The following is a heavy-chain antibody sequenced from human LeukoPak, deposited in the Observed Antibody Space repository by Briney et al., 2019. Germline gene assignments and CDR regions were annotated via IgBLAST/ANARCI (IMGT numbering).Heavy chain of an antibody. D-gene: IGHD5-18*01. V-gene: IGHV3-23*01. J-gene: IGHJ6*02. CDR3: AKDPRIQLWFVRASGSYYGMDV. CDR2: ISGSGGST. Sequence: PGASLRLSCAASGLTFSSYAMSWVRQAPGKGLEWVSAISGSGGSTYYADSVKGRFTISRDNSKNTLYLQMNSLRAEDTAVYYCAKDPRIQLWFVRASGSYYGMDVWGQGTTVTVSS. CDR1: GLTFSSYA.